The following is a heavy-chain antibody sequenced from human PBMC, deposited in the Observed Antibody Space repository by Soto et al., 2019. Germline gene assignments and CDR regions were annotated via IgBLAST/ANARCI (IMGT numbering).Heavy chain of an antibody. Sequence: GESLKISCKGSGYSFTSYWIGWVRQMPGKGLEWMGIIYPGDSDTRYSPSFQGQVTISADKSISTAYLQWSSLKAADTAMYYCAGGGVRGVITRTRDYYGMDVWGQGTTVTVSS. CDR1: GYSFTSYW. D-gene: IGHD3-10*01. CDR3: AGGGVRGVITRTRDYYGMDV. V-gene: IGHV5-51*01. CDR2: IYPGDSDT. J-gene: IGHJ6*02.